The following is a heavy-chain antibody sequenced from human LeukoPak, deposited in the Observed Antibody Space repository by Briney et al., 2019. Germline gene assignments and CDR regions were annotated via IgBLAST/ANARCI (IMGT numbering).Heavy chain of an antibody. CDR3: ARGLGYCSGGSCLNA. J-gene: IGHJ3*01. Sequence: ASVKVSCKASGYTFTGYYMHWVRQAPGQGLEWMGWINPNSGGTNYAQKFQGRVTMTRDTSISTAYMELSRLRSDDTAVYYCARGLGYCSGGSCLNAWGQGTMVTVSS. CDR1: GYTFTGYY. CDR2: INPNSGGT. D-gene: IGHD2-15*01. V-gene: IGHV1-2*02.